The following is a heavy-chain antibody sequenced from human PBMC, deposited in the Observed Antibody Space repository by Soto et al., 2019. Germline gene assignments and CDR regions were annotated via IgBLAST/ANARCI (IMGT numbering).Heavy chain of an antibody. CDR1: GFTFSSYA. V-gene: IGHV3-30*04. Sequence: GGSLRLSCAASGFTFSSYAMHWVRQAPGKGLEWVAVISYDGSNKYYADSVKGRFTISRDNSKNTLYLQMNSLRAEDTAVYYCAKEGGSGWYSDYYYYGMDVWGQGTTVTVSS. D-gene: IGHD6-19*01. J-gene: IGHJ6*02. CDR3: AKEGGSGWYSDYYYYGMDV. CDR2: ISYDGSNK.